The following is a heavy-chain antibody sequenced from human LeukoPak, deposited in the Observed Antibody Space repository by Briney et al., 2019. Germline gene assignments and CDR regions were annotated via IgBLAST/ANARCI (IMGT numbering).Heavy chain of an antibody. CDR2: IYHSGST. J-gene: IGHJ4*02. V-gene: IGHV4-59*11. Sequence: SETLCLTCSVSGGSINSHFWNWIRQPPGKGLEWIGYIYHSGSTNYNPSLKSRATISVDTSKNQFSLKLRSVTAADTALYFCARDSSGGRLLFDFWGPGTKVTVSS. CDR1: GGSINSHF. CDR3: ARDSSGGRLLFDF. D-gene: IGHD1-26*01.